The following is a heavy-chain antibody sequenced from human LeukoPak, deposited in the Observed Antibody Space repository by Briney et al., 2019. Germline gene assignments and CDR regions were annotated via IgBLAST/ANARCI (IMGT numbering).Heavy chain of an antibody. Sequence: ASVKVSFKASGYTFTTYGISWVRQAPGQGLEWMGWISAYNGDTNYAQKLQGRVTMTTDTSTSTAYMELRSLRSDDTAVYYCARVHSGWSPDYWGQGTLVIVSS. CDR3: ARVHSGWSPDY. CDR1: GYTFTTYG. D-gene: IGHD6-19*01. V-gene: IGHV1-18*01. CDR2: ISAYNGDT. J-gene: IGHJ4*02.